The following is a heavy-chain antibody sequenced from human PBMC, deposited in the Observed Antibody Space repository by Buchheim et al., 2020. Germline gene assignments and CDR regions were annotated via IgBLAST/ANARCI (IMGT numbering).Heavy chain of an antibody. CDR2: ISASGATR. Sequence: QVHLVESGGGLVKPGESLRLSCAASGFIFSDYYMSWIRQAPGKGLEWVSYISASGATRHYADSVKGRFTISRDNAKNSLHLQMNSQTAGDTAVYYCARGRVATDFDYWGQGTL. J-gene: IGHJ4*02. CDR3: ARGRVATDFDY. D-gene: IGHD5-12*01. CDR1: GFIFSDYY. V-gene: IGHV3-11*01.